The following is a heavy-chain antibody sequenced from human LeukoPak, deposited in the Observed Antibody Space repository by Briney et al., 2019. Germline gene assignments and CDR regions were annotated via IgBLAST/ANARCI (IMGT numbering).Heavy chain of an antibody. J-gene: IGHJ4*02. V-gene: IGHV3-7*01. CDR1: GFNFGEFW. CDR2: IKEDGSEK. CDR3: VRESIGFDY. D-gene: IGHD2-15*01. Sequence: GGSLRLSCAASGFNFGEFWMAWVRQTPGKGLEWVADIKEDGSEKFYVDSVKGRFTISRDNAKDSLYLQMNSLRAEDTAVYYCVRESIGFDYWGQGTLVTVSS.